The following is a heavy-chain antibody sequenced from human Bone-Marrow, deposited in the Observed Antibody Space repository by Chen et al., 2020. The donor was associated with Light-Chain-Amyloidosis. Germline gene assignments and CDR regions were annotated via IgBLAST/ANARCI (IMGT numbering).Heavy chain of an antibody. CDR3: ARGRPGDGDCLDY. Sequence: EVHLVETGGGLIQPGESLRLSCAVSGFTFSTYEMNWVRQAPGKGLEWVSYISSSGGTIYYAVSVKGRFTISRDNAKNSLHLQMNSVRAEDTAVYYCARGRPGDGDCLDYWGQGTLVTVSS. CDR1: GFTFSTYE. D-gene: IGHD4-17*01. CDR2: ISSSGGTI. V-gene: IGHV3-48*03. J-gene: IGHJ4*02.